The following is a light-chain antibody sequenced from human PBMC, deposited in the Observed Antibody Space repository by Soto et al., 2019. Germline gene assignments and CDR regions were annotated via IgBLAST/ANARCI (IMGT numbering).Light chain of an antibody. Sequence: EIVMTQSPATLSVSPGERATLSCRASQSVSSNLAWYQQKPGQAPRLLIYGASTRATGIPARFSGSGSWTEFTLTISSLQSEDFAVYYCQQYNNWPLYTFGPGTKLEIK. J-gene: IGKJ2*01. CDR1: QSVSSN. V-gene: IGKV3-15*01. CDR3: QQYNNWPLYT. CDR2: GAS.